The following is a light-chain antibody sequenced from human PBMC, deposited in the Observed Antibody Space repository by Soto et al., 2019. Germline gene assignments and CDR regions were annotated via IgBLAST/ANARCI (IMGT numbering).Light chain of an antibody. Sequence: EIVLTQSPATLSLSPGERATLSCRASQSVSSYLAWYQQKPGQAPRLLIYDASNRATGIPARFSGSGSGTDFTLTISSLAPEDFAVYYCQQSSNWLTFGGGTKVDIK. CDR2: DAS. J-gene: IGKJ4*01. CDR1: QSVSSY. CDR3: QQSSNWLT. V-gene: IGKV3-11*01.